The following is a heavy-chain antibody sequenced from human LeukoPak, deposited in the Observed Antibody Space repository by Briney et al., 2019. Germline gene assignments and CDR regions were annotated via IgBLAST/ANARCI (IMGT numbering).Heavy chain of an antibody. D-gene: IGHD3-3*01. J-gene: IGHJ4*02. V-gene: IGHV3-21*01. Sequence: GGSPRLSCAASGFTFSSYSMNWVRQAPGKGLEWVSSISSSSSYIYYADSVKGRFTISRDNAKNSLYLQMNSLRAEDTAVYYCARDSVVRVERADYWGQGTLVTVSS. CDR3: ARDSVVRVERADY. CDR2: ISSSSSYI. CDR1: GFTFSSYS.